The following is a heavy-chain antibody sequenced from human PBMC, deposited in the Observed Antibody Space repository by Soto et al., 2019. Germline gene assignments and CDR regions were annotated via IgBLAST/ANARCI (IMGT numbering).Heavy chain of an antibody. J-gene: IGHJ4*02. V-gene: IGHV3-23*01. CDR3: AKGGPGSDLVDY. CDR1: GFTFSSYA. CDR2: ITGSGGYT. D-gene: IGHD2-21*01. Sequence: EVQLLESGGGLVQPGGSLRLSCAASGFTFSSYAMSWVRQAPGKGLEWVSAITGSGGYTCYADSVKGRVTISRDTSKNTLYLQGDSLRVEDTAVYYCAKGGPGSDLVDYWGQGTLVTVSS.